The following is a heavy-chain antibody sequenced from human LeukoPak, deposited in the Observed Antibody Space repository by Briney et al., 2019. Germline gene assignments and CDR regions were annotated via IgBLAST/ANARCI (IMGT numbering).Heavy chain of an antibody. J-gene: IGHJ4*02. CDR2: IWYGGSNK. V-gene: IGHV3-30*02. Sequence: GGSLRLSCAASGFTFSSYGMHWVRQAPGKGLEWVAVIWYGGSNKYYADSVKGRFTISRDNSKNTLYLQMNSLRAEDTAVYYCAKVGPYSSGWYYFDYWGQGTLVTVSS. CDR1: GFTFSSYG. CDR3: AKVGPYSSGWYYFDY. D-gene: IGHD6-19*01.